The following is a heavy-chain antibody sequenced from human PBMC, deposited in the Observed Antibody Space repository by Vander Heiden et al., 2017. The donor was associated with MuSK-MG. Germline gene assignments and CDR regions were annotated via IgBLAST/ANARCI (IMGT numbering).Heavy chain of an antibody. V-gene: IGHV1-46*01. D-gene: IGHD4-17*01. Sequence: GPEVTKPGASVTVSCKASGYTFTNYFIHWVRRAPGHGLEWMGIISPTGGSTTYAQRFQGRVTMTRDTSTSTVYMEVNSLRSEDTAVYYCARGTTVATLAVDYWGQGTLVTVSS. CDR3: ARGTTVATLAVDY. J-gene: IGHJ4*02. CDR2: ISPTGGST. CDR1: GYTFTNYF.